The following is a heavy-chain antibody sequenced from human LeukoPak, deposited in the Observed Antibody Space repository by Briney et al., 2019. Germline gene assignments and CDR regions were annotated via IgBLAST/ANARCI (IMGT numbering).Heavy chain of an antibody. D-gene: IGHD6-13*01. Sequence: SETLSLTCAVHGYSLTNHYWIWIPQPPGKGLEWIAEVLHTGSTNCNPSFKSRVTISVDTSKNQFFLNLTSVTAADTAVYYCARGPAALHPWGQGLLVTVSS. CDR1: GYSLTNHY. J-gene: IGHJ5*02. CDR2: VLHTGST. CDR3: ARGPAALHP. V-gene: IGHV4-34*12.